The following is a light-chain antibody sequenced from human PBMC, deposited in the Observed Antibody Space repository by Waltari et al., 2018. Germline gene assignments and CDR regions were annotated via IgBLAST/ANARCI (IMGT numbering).Light chain of an antibody. V-gene: IGKV4-1*01. Sequence: DIVMTQSPDSLALSLGERASINCRSNQSVLNNSDKKNSLAWYQQKPGQPPRLLIYWAYTRESGVPDRVSGSGSGTDFALTISSLQAEDVAVYYCQQYYSARRTFGQGTKVEV. CDR2: WAY. CDR1: QSVLNNSDKKNS. CDR3: QQYYSARRT. J-gene: IGKJ1*01.